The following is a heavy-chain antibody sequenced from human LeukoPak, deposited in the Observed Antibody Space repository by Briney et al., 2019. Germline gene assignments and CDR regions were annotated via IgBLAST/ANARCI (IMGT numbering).Heavy chain of an antibody. CDR3: ARMGAYSSGSANMDV. V-gene: IGHV1-8*03. CDR1: GYTFTSYD. CDR2: MNPNSGNT. Sequence: ASVKVSCKASGYTFTSYDINWVRQATGQGLEWMGWMNPNSGNTGYAQKFQGRVTVTRNTSISTAYMELSSLRSEDTAVYYCARMGAYSSGSANMDVWGKGTTVTVSS. D-gene: IGHD6-19*01. J-gene: IGHJ6*03.